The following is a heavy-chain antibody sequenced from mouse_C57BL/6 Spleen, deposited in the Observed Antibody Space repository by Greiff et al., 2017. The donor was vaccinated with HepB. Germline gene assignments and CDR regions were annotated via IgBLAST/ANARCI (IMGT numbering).Heavy chain of an antibody. D-gene: IGHD3-2*02. J-gene: IGHJ3*01. CDR1: GFTFSSYG. CDR2: ISSGGSYT. V-gene: IGHV5-6*01. Sequence: EVHLVESGGDLVKPGGSLKLSCAASGFTFSSYGMSWVRQTPDKRLEWVATISSGGSYTYYPDSVKGRFTISRDNAKNTLYLQMSSLKSEDTAMYYCARPRDSSGSFAYWGQGTLVTVSA. CDR3: ARPRDSSGSFAY.